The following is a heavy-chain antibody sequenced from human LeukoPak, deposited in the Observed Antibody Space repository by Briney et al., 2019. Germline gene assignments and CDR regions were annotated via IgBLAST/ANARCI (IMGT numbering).Heavy chain of an antibody. D-gene: IGHD3-10*01. J-gene: IGHJ5*02. Sequence: SETLSLTCAVYGGSFSGYYWSWIRQPPGKGLEWIGEINHSGSTNYNPSLTSRVTISVDTSKNQFSLKLSSVTAADTAVYYCAGLYGSGGTGWFDPWGQGTLVTVSS. CDR2: INHSGST. CDR3: AGLYGSGGTGWFDP. CDR1: GGSFSGYY. V-gene: IGHV4-34*01.